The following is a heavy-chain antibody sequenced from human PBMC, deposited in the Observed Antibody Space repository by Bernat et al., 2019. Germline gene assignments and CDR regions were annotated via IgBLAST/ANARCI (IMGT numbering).Heavy chain of an antibody. J-gene: IGHJ4*01. CDR2: TNPDGSSE. CDR1: GFTFTRYW. D-gene: IGHD5-18*01. CDR3: ARGGSDTALAYDY. Sequence: EVQLVESGGGLVQPGGSLRLPCAASGFTFTRYWMHWFRQAPVKGLMWVSRTNPDGSSEDYADPVKGRITISRDNAKNTLYLQINSLKVEDTAAYYCARGGSDTALAYDYWGQGTLVTVAS. V-gene: IGHV3-74*01.